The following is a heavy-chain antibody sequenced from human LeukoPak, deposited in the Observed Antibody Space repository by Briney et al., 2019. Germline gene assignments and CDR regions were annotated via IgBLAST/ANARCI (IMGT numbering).Heavy chain of an antibody. V-gene: IGHV3-30*04. Sequence: GGSLRLSCAASGFTFSSYAMHWVRQAPGKGLEWVALISYDGSNKYYADSVKGRFTISRDNSKNTLYLQMNSLRAEDTAVYYCSRDPRNLDYWGQGTLVTVSS. D-gene: IGHD1-14*01. CDR3: SRDPRNLDY. J-gene: IGHJ4*02. CDR2: ISYDGSNK. CDR1: GFTFSSYA.